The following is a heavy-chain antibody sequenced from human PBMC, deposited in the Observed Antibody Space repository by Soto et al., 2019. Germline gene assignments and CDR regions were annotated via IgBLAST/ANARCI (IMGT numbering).Heavy chain of an antibody. CDR2: ISAYNGNT. V-gene: IGHV1-18*01. D-gene: IGHD2-15*01. CDR3: ARDSYCSGGSCYSGPYYYGMDV. Sequence: QDQLVQSGAEVKKPGASVKVSCKASGYTFTSYGISWVRQAPGQGLEWMGWISAYNGNTNYAQKLQGRVTMTTDTSTSTAYMELRSLRSDDTAVYYCARDSYCSGGSCYSGPYYYGMDVWGQGTTVTVSS. CDR1: GYTFTSYG. J-gene: IGHJ6*02.